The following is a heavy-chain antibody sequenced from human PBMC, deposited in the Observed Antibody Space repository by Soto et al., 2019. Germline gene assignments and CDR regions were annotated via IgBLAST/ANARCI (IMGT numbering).Heavy chain of an antibody. CDR3: ARLQYSIYYYYGMDV. J-gene: IGHJ6*02. Sequence: PGESLKISCKGSGYSFTSYWISWVRQMPGKGLEWMGRIDPSDSYTNYSPSFQGHVTISADKSISTAYLQWSSLKASDTAMYYCARLQYSIYYYYGMDVWGQGTTVTVSS. V-gene: IGHV5-10-1*01. CDR1: GYSFTSYW. D-gene: IGHD6-6*01. CDR2: IDPSDSYT.